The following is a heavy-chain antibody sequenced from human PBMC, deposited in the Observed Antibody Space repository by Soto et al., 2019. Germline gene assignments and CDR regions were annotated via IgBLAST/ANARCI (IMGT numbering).Heavy chain of an antibody. CDR3: AKDRGGDCSDDACYFGGDY. D-gene: IGHD2-15*01. CDR1: GFTFRFYG. V-gene: IGHV3-30*18. CDR2: ISHDGSNA. J-gene: IGHJ4*02. Sequence: PGGSLRLSCAASGFTFRFYGMHWVRQPPGKGLECVAVISHDGSNAFYADSVKGRFTISRDNSKNMLYLQMNSLKPEDTAVYYCAKDRGGDCSDDACYFGGDYWGRGNLVTVYS.